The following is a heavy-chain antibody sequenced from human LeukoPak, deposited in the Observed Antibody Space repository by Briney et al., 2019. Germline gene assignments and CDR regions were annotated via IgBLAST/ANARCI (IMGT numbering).Heavy chain of an antibody. J-gene: IGHJ3*02. CDR3: ARGYCSSTSCYLGYAFDI. D-gene: IGHD2-2*01. Sequence: SVKVSCEASGGTFSSYTISWVRQAPGQGLEWMGRIIPILGIANYAQKFQGRVTITADKSTSTAYMELSSLRSEDTAVYYCARGYCSSTSCYLGYAFDIWGQGTMVTVSS. CDR2: IIPILGIA. CDR1: GGTFSSYT. V-gene: IGHV1-69*02.